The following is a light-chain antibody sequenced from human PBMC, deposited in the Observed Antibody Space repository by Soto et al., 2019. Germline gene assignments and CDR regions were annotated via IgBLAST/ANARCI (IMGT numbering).Light chain of an antibody. CDR2: QAS. J-gene: IGKJ4*01. V-gene: IGKV1-5*03. CDR3: QQYNSYPVT. Sequence: GDRVTIACRASQNINTWLAWYQQKPGKAPKFLLYQASSVQSGVPSRFSGSGSGTEFTLTISSLQPDDFATYYCQQYNSYPVTFGGGTKVDIK. CDR1: QNINTW.